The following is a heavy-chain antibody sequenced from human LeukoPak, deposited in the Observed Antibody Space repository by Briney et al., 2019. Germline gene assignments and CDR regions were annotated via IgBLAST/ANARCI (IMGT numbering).Heavy chain of an antibody. D-gene: IGHD2-2*01. CDR2: IYYSGST. V-gene: IGHV4-31*03. CDR1: GGSISSGGYY. J-gene: IGHJ6*02. CDR3: ARMDCSSTSCYAIRRPHLAYGMDV. Sequence: KPSQTLSLTCTVSGGSISSGGYYWSWIRQHPGKGLEWIGYIYYSGSTYYNPSLKSRVTISVDTSKNQFSLKLSSVTAADTAVYYCARMDCSSTSCYAIRRPHLAYGMDVWGQGTTVTVSS.